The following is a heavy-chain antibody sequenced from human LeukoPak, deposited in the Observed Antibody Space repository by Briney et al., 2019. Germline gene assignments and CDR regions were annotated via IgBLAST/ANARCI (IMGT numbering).Heavy chain of an antibody. CDR1: GGSISSYY. V-gene: IGHV4-59*01. D-gene: IGHD6-19*01. J-gene: IGHJ4*02. CDR2: IHYSGST. Sequence: SETLSLTCTVSGGSISSYYWSWIRQPPGQGLEWIGYIHYSGSTNYNPSLKSRVTISVDTSKNQFSLKLSSVTVADTAVYYCARVPVAGGTFDYWGQGTLVTVSS. CDR3: ARVPVAGGTFDY.